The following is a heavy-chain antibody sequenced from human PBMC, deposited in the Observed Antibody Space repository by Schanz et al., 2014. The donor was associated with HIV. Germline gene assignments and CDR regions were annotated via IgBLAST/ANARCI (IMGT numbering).Heavy chain of an antibody. CDR1: GFTFSDYC. CDR2: ISGGGSTV. CDR3: ARDKPRGNYRYYYGMDV. Sequence: QVQLVESGGDLVKPRGSLRLSCAASGFTFSDYCMSWVRQAPGKGLEWVSYISGGGSTVQYADSVKGRFTTSRDNAKNSLYLEMKTLRVEDTAVYYCARDKPRGNYRYYYGMDVWGQGTTVTVSS. D-gene: IGHD3-16*02. V-gene: IGHV3-11*01. J-gene: IGHJ6*02.